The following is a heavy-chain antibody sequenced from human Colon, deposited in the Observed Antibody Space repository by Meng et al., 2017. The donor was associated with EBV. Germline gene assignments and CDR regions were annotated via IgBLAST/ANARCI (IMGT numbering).Heavy chain of an antibody. CDR1: GYTFINYA. J-gene: IGHJ2*01. V-gene: IGHV7-4-1*02. D-gene: IGHD3-22*01. CDR2: INTHTGNP. CDR3: ARGGPYPDSSGFHWYFDL. Sequence: QVQWVQSGSELKKSGASVKVSCKASGYTFINYAINWVRQAPGQRLEWMGWINTHTGNPTYGQGFTGRFVLSSDTSVSTANLQISSLKAEDTAVYYCARGGPYPDSSGFHWYFDLWGRGTLVTVSS.